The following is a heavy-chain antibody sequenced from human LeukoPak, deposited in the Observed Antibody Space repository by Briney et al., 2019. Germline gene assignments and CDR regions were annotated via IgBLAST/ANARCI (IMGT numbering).Heavy chain of an antibody. CDR1: GFTFSSYA. CDR3: ARSRITPPWDAFDI. CDR2: ISYDGSNK. J-gene: IGHJ3*02. D-gene: IGHD3-10*01. V-gene: IGHV3-30*04. Sequence: PGGSLRLSCAASGFTFSSYAMHWVRQAPGKGLEWVAVISYDGSNKYYADSVKGRFTISRDNSKNTQYLQMNSLRAEDTAVYYCARSRITPPWDAFDIWGQGTMVTVSS.